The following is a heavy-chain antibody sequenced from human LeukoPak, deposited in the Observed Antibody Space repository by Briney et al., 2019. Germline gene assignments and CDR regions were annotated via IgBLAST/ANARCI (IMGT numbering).Heavy chain of an antibody. V-gene: IGHV3-30*04. CDR3: ARGQGYESYYYMDV. D-gene: IGHD2-2*01. Sequence: GGSLRLSCAASGFTFSTYAIHWVRQAPGKGLEWVAVISFDGVNTFYADSVKGRFTISRDNSNNTVYLQMNNLRPEDTAVFYCARGQGYESYYYMDVWGKGTTVTVSS. CDR1: GFTFSTYA. CDR2: ISFDGVNT. J-gene: IGHJ6*03.